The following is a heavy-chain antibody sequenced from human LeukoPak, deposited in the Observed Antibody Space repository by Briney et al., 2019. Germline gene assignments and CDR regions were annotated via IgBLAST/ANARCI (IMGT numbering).Heavy chain of an antibody. CDR2: INPNSGGT. Sequence: ASVKVSCKASGYTFTGYYMHWVRQAPGQGLEWMGWINPNSGGTNYAQKFQGRVTMTRDTSISTAYMELSRLRSDDTAVYYCARFPLRAVAAHAFDIWGQGTMVTVSS. J-gene: IGHJ3*02. CDR3: ARFPLRAVAAHAFDI. CDR1: GYTFTGYY. D-gene: IGHD2-15*01. V-gene: IGHV1-2*02.